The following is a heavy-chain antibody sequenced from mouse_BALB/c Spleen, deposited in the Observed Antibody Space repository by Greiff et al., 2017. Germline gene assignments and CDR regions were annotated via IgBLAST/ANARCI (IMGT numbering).Heavy chain of an antibody. J-gene: IGHJ3*01. CDR2: INPSSGYT. CDR3: AREETARATWFAY. CDR1: GYTFTSYT. V-gene: IGHV1-4*02. Sequence: QVQLKQSAAELARPGASVKMSCKASGYTFTSYTMHWVKQRPGQGLEWIGYINPSSGYTEYNQKFKDKATLTADKSSSTAYMQLSSLTSEDSAVYYCAREETARATWFAYWGQGTLVTVSA. D-gene: IGHD3-2*01.